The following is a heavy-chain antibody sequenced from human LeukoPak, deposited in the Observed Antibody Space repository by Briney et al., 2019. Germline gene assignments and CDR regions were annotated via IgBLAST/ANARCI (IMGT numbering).Heavy chain of an antibody. CDR1: GFTFSSYG. J-gene: IGHJ4*02. D-gene: IGHD1-26*01. CDR3: AKDLRVLVGATPFDY. CDR2: ISGSGGST. Sequence: PGGSLRLSCAASGFTFSSYGMSWVRQAPGKGLEWVSAISGSGGSTYYADSVKGRFTISRDNSKNTLYLQMNSLRAEDTAVYYCAKDLRVLVGATPFDYWGQGTLVTVSS. V-gene: IGHV3-23*01.